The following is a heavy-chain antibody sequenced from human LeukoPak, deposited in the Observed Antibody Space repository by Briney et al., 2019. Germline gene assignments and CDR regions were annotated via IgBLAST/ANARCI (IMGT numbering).Heavy chain of an antibody. Sequence: QTGGSLRLSCAVSGFTVSSNYMSWDRQAPGKGLEWVSVLYSGGNTYYADSVKGRFTISRDNSKNTLYLQMNSLRAEDTAVYYCVKDHGWLLYSWGQGTLVTVSS. CDR2: LYSGGNT. D-gene: IGHD3-9*01. CDR1: GFTVSSNY. J-gene: IGHJ4*02. CDR3: VKDHGWLLYS. V-gene: IGHV3-53*01.